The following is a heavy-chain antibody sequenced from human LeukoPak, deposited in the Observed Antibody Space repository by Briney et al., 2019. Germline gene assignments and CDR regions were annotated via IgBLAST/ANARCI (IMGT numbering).Heavy chain of an antibody. J-gene: IGHJ3*02. D-gene: IGHD4-17*01. Sequence: GGSLRLSCAASGFTFDDYGMSWVRQAPGKGLEWVSGINWNGGSTGYADSVKGRFTISRDNAKNSLYLQMNSLRAEDTALYYCARGLPDFTVTTGSGAFDIWGQGTMVTVSS. CDR3: ARGLPDFTVTTGSGAFDI. CDR2: INWNGGST. CDR1: GFTFDDYG. V-gene: IGHV3-20*04.